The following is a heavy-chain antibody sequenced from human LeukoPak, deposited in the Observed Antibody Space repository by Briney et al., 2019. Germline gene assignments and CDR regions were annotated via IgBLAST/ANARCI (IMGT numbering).Heavy chain of an antibody. CDR2: IIPIFGTA. J-gene: IGHJ5*02. CDR3: ARVDSGYDLGFDP. V-gene: IGHV1-69*13. D-gene: IGHD5-12*01. Sequence: SVKVSCKASGYTFTSYGISWVRQAPGQGLEWMGGIIPIFGTANYAQKFQGRVTITADESTSTAYMELSSLRSEDTAVYYCARVDSGYDLGFDPWGQGTLVTVSS. CDR1: GYTFTSYG.